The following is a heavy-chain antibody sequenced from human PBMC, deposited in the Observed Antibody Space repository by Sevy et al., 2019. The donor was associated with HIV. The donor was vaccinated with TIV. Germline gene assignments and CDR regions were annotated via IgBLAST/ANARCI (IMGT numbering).Heavy chain of an antibody. D-gene: IGHD3-10*01. Sequence: GGSLRLSCAASGFTFSSYAMSWVRQAPGKGLEWVSAISGSGGSTYYADSVKGRFTISRDNSKNTLYLEMNSLRAEDTAVYYCAKCPYGSGTPEAFDIWGQGTMVTVSS. J-gene: IGHJ3*02. V-gene: IGHV3-23*01. CDR2: ISGSGGST. CDR3: AKCPYGSGTPEAFDI. CDR1: GFTFSSYA.